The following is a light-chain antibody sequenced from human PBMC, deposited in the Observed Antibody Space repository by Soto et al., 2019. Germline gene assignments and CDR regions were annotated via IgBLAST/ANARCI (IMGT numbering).Light chain of an antibody. J-gene: IGKJ3*01. CDR1: QDIRDY. V-gene: IGKV1-27*01. CDR3: QKYGYAPST. Sequence: DIQMTQSPSSLSASVGDRVTITCRASQDIRDYLVWYQQRPGKVPSLLIYAASTLQSGVPSRFSGSGFGTDFTLTISSLQSEDVATYYCQKYGYAPSTFGPGTKVDLK. CDR2: AAS.